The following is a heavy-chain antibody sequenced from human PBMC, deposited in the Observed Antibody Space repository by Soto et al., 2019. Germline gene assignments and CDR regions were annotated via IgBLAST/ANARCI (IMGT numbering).Heavy chain of an antibody. CDR1: GGTFSSYA. V-gene: IGHV1-69*01. D-gene: IGHD4-17*01. Sequence: QVQLVQSGAEVKKPGSSVKVSCKSSGGTFSSYAISWVRQAPGQGLEWMGGIIPIFGTANYAQKFQGRVTITANEATSTAYLELSSLRSEDTAVYYCASGGGDYYFDIWGQGTMVTVSS. J-gene: IGHJ3*02. CDR3: ASGGGDYYFDI. CDR2: IIPIFGTA.